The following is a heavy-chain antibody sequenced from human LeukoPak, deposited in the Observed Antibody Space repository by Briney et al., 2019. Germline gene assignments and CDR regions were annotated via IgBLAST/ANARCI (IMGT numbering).Heavy chain of an antibody. Sequence: SETLSLTCAVSGYSISSGYYWGWIRQPPGKGLEGIGSIYHSGSTYYNPSLKSRLTISVVTSKNQFSLKLSSVTAADTAVYYCAGSVVRNVDYWGQGTLVTVS. CDR3: AGSVVRNVDY. CDR2: IYHSGST. V-gene: IGHV4-38-2*01. CDR1: GYSISSGYY. D-gene: IGHD2-21*01. J-gene: IGHJ4*02.